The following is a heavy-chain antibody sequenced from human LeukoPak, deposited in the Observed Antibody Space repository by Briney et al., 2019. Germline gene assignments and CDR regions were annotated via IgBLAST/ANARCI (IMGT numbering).Heavy chain of an antibody. CDR2: ISASGADT. CDR1: GFTFSNYG. V-gene: IGHV3-23*01. Sequence: GGSLRLSCAASGFTFSNYGMSWVRQAPGKGLEWVSAISASGADTYYADSVKGRSSISRDNSKNTLYMQMNSLRAEDTAVYYCAKGFDHWGQGTLVTVSS. J-gene: IGHJ4*02. CDR3: AKGFDH.